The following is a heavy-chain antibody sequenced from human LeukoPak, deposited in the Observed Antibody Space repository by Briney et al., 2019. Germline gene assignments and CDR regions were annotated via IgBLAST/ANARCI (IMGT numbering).Heavy chain of an antibody. Sequence: GGSLRLSCAASGFTFSSYAMHWVRQAPGKGLEWVAVISYDGSNKYSADSVKGRFTISRDNSKNTLYLQMNSLRAEDTAVYYCAKDLGSGWSRNWFDPWGQGTLVTVSS. CDR3: AKDLGSGWSRNWFDP. D-gene: IGHD6-19*01. CDR1: GFTFSSYA. J-gene: IGHJ5*02. V-gene: IGHV3-30-3*01. CDR2: ISYDGSNK.